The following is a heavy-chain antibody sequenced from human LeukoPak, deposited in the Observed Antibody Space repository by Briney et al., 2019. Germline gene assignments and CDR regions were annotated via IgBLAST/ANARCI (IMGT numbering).Heavy chain of an antibody. CDR2: VNPNSGVT. D-gene: IGHD7-27*01. CDR3: ARGRGDGCYFDL. Sequence: ASVKVSCKASGYTFSGYYMHWVRQAPGQGLEWMGWVNPNSGVTNYAQKFQDRVTMTRDTSISTAYMELSRLRSDDTAVYYCARGRGDGCYFDLCGRGTLVTVSS. V-gene: IGHV1-2*02. CDR1: GYTFSGYY. J-gene: IGHJ2*01.